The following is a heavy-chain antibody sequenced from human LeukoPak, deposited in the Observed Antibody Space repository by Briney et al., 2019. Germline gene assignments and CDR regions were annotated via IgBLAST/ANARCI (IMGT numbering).Heavy chain of an antibody. Sequence: PGGSLRLSCAASGFTFSSYAMSWVRQAPGKGLEWVAFIRYDGSNKYYADSVKGRFTISRDNSKNTLYLQMNSLRAEDTAVYYCAKDQWVGREYYFDYWGQGTLVTVSS. CDR3: AKDQWVGREYYFDY. CDR2: IRYDGSNK. V-gene: IGHV3-30*02. J-gene: IGHJ4*02. CDR1: GFTFSSYA. D-gene: IGHD1-26*01.